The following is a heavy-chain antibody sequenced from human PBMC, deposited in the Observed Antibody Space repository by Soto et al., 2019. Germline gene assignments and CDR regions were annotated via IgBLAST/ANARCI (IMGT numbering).Heavy chain of an antibody. J-gene: IGHJ4*02. CDR1: GFTFSSYW. D-gene: IGHD6-13*01. V-gene: IGHV3-7*03. CDR3: ARAAGRQQLVHPLDY. Sequence: EVQLVESGGGLVQPGGSLRLSCAASGFTFSSYWMSWVRQAPGKGLEWVANIKQDGSEKYYVDSVKGRFTISRDNAKNSLYRQMNSLRAEDTAVYYGARAAGRQQLVHPLDYWGQGTLVTVSS. CDR2: IKQDGSEK.